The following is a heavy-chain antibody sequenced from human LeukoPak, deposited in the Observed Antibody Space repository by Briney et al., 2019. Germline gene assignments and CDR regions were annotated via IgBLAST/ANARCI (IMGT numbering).Heavy chain of an antibody. D-gene: IGHD1/OR15-1a*01. Sequence: QPGGSLRLSCAASGFTFSSYWMHWVRQAPGKGLVWVSRINSDGSSTSYADSVKGRFTISRDNAKNTLYLQMNSLRAEDTAVYYCARATQYFRTTIDYWGQGTLATVSS. V-gene: IGHV3-74*01. CDR1: GFTFSSYW. CDR3: ARATQYFRTTIDY. CDR2: INSDGSST. J-gene: IGHJ4*02.